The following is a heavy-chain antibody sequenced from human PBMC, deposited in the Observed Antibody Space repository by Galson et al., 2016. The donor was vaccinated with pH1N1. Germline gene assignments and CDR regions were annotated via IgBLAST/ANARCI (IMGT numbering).Heavy chain of an antibody. CDR2: ISANNGNT. J-gene: IGHJ4*02. V-gene: IGHV1-18*01. CDR1: GYTFTTYG. Sequence: SVKVSCKASGYTFTTYGVTWVRQAPGQGLEWMGWISANNGNTNYAQKFQGRVTMTTDTSTSTAYMELRSLRSDDTAVYYCARWRYSTSWSDFDYWGQGTLLPVSS. CDR3: ARWRYSTSWSDFDY. D-gene: IGHD6-13*01.